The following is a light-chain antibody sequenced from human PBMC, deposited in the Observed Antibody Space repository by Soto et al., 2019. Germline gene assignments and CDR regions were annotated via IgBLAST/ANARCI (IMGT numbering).Light chain of an antibody. CDR1: QSVNSN. Sequence: EIVMTQSPATLSLSPGERATLSCRASQSVNSNLAWYQQKAGQAPRLLIYGASSRAAGIPDRFSGSGSGTDFTLTISRLEPEDFAVYYCQQYSNWPPFTFGQGTRLEI. V-gene: IGKV3D-15*01. J-gene: IGKJ5*01. CDR3: QQYSNWPPFT. CDR2: GAS.